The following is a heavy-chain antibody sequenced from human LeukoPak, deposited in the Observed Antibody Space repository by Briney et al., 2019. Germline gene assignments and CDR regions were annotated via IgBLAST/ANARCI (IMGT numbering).Heavy chain of an antibody. V-gene: IGHV1-2*02. Sequence: ASVKVSCKATGYTFTGYYLHWVRQAPGQGLEWMGWINPHSGVTTFPQKFQGRVTMTMDTSISTTYMELNRLRSDDTAVYYCARDQVAATSAHNFDCWGQGTLVTVSS. CDR1: GYTFTGYY. CDR3: ARDQVAATSAHNFDC. CDR2: INPHSGVT. J-gene: IGHJ4*02. D-gene: IGHD1-26*01.